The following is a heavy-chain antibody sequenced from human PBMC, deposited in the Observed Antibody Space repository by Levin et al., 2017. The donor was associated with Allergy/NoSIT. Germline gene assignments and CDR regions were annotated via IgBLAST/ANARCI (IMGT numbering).Heavy chain of an antibody. D-gene: IGHD5-24*01. CDR2: ISRDSGSI. CDR3: AKGRWLQLYIDS. Sequence: LSLTCAGSGFRFDDYGMHWVRQAPGKGLEWVSGISRDSGSIGYADSVKGRFTISRDNAKNSLYLQMDSLRVEDTALYFCAKGRWLQLYIDSWGQGTLVTVSS. V-gene: IGHV3-9*01. J-gene: IGHJ4*02. CDR1: GFRFDDYG.